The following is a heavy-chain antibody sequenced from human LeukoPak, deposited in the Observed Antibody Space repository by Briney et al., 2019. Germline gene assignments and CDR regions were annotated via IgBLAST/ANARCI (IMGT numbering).Heavy chain of an antibody. J-gene: IGHJ6*03. D-gene: IGHD3-10*01. CDR2: VYYSGST. V-gene: IGHV4-39*01. Sequence: NPSQTLSLTCTVSGDSVSNVSYYWAWIRQPPGKGLEWIANVYYSGSTYYNPSLKSRVAISVDTSKNQFSLTLSSVTAADTGVYFCASLVRGGSFYYYMDVWGRGTSVTVSS. CDR1: GDSVSNVSYY. CDR3: ASLVRGGSFYYYMDV.